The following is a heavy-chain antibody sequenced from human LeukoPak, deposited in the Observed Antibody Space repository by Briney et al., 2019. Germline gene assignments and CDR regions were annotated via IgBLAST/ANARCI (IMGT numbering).Heavy chain of an antibody. Sequence: ASVKVSCKVSGYTLTELSMHWVRQAPGKGLEWMGGFDPEDGETIYAQKFQGRVTMTEDTSTDTAYMELSSLRSEDTAVYYCATAPKRYYDSNGSDGWGQGTLVTVSS. CDR1: GYTLTELS. D-gene: IGHD3-22*01. J-gene: IGHJ4*02. CDR3: ATAPKRYYDSNGSDG. CDR2: FDPEDGET. V-gene: IGHV1-24*01.